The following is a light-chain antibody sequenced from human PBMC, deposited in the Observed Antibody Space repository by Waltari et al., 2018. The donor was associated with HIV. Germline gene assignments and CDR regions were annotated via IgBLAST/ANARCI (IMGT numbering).Light chain of an antibody. CDR3: QQSYNRVT. J-gene: IGKJ3*01. Sequence: DIQMSQSPSSLSASLGDRVIITCRASQPIITYVNWYQHKPGRAPHLLIYVASSLQIGVPSRFSGSGSGTDFTLTINSLQAEDFATYYCQQSYNRVTFGPGTRV. V-gene: IGKV1-39*01. CDR1: QPIITY. CDR2: VAS.